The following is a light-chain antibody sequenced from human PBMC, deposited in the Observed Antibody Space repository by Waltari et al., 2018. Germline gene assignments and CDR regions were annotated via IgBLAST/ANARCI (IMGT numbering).Light chain of an antibody. CDR2: GNS. CDR3: QSYDSSLSGSV. J-gene: IGLJ2*01. Sequence: QSVLTPPPSVSGAPGQRVTISCTGRSPNIGAGSDVHRYQQLPGTAPKLLIYGNSNRPSGVPDRFSGSKSGTSASLANTGLQAEDEADYYCQSYDSSLSGSVFGGGTKLTVL. V-gene: IGLV1-40*01. CDR1: SPNIGAGSD.